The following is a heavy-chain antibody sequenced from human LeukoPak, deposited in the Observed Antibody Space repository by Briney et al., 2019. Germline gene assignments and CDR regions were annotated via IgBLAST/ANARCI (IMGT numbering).Heavy chain of an antibody. CDR2: FSGAGDYT. Sequence: GGSLRLSCAASGFTFSSYAMSWVRQAPGKGLEWVSSFSGAGDYTHSADSVKGRFIISRDTSKNTLYLQISSLRVEDTAVYYCTVFGDSNHWGQGTLVTVSS. CDR3: TVFGDSNH. V-gene: IGHV3-23*01. J-gene: IGHJ5*02. D-gene: IGHD4-17*01. CDR1: GFTFSSYA.